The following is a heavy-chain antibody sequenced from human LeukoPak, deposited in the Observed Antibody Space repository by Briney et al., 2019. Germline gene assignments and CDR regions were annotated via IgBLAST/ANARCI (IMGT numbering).Heavy chain of an antibody. CDR1: GYTFTNYA. Sequence: ASVKVSCKASGYTFTNYAMHWVRQAPGQRLEWMGWINAGNGNTKYSQKLLGRVTITRDTSASAAYMELRSLRSDDTAVYYCARDPTWAAVAGRIYFDYWGQGTLVTVSS. D-gene: IGHD6-19*01. CDR2: INAGNGNT. J-gene: IGHJ4*02. V-gene: IGHV1-3*01. CDR3: ARDPTWAAVAGRIYFDY.